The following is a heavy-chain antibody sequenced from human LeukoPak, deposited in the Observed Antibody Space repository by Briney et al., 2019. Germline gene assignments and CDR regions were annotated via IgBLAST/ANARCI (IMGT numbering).Heavy chain of an antibody. CDR2: IYSGGST. CDR1: GFTVSSNY. Sequence: GGSLRLSCAASGFTVSSNYMSWVRQAPGKGLEWVSVIYSGGSTYYADSVKGRFTIYRDNSKSTLYLQMNSLRPEDTAVYYCAKGGSNNWSFDNWGQGTPVTVSS. CDR3: AKGGSNNWSFDN. D-gene: IGHD1-1*01. J-gene: IGHJ4*02. V-gene: IGHV3-53*05.